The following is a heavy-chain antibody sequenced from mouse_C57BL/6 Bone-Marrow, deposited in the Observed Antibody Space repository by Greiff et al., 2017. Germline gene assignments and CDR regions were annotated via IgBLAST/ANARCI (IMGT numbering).Heavy chain of an antibody. J-gene: IGHJ4*01. V-gene: IGHV5-6*01. CDR1: GFTFSSYG. CDR3: ARHGGDSNYLYAMDY. CDR2: ISSGGSYT. Sequence: EVQRVESGGDLVKPGGSLKLSCAASGFTFSSYGMSWVRQTPDKRLEWVATISSGGSYTYYPDSVKGRVTISREDAKNTRYLQMNSRKSEDTALYYCARHGGDSNYLYAMDYWGQGTSVTVSS. D-gene: IGHD2-5*01.